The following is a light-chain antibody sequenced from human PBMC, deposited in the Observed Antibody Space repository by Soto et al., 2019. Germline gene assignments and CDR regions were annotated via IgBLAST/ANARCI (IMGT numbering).Light chain of an antibody. Sequence: DIQMTQSPSTLSATVGDRVTITCRASQTISTWLAWYQQKPGRAPNLLIYDASNLESGVPSRFSGSGSGTEFTLTISSLQPGDVATYYCQQYHSYSLTFGQGTKVEIK. CDR3: QQYHSYSLT. V-gene: IGKV1-5*01. J-gene: IGKJ1*01. CDR1: QTISTW. CDR2: DAS.